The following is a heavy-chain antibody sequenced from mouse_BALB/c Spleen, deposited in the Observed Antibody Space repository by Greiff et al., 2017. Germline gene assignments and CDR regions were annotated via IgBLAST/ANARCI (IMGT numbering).Heavy chain of an antibody. D-gene: IGHD2-14*01. CDR3: ARYYYRYDGDAMDY. V-gene: IGHV3-2*02. Sequence: EVQLQQSGPGLVKPSQSLSLTCTVTGYSITSDYAWNWIRQFPGNKLEWMGYISYSGSTSYNPSLKSRISITRDTSKNQFFLQLNSVTTEDTATYYCARYYYRYDGDAMDYWGQGTSVTVSS. CDR2: ISYSGST. J-gene: IGHJ4*01. CDR1: GYSITSDYA.